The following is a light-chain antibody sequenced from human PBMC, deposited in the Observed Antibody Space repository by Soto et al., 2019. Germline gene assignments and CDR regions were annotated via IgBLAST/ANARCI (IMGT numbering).Light chain of an antibody. CDR1: QNIINW. CDR2: KPF. J-gene: IGKJ2*01. V-gene: IGKV1-5*03. CDR3: QHDSGYPLYT. Sequence: DIEMTQSPSTLSESVGDRVTITCRASQNIINWLAWYQQKPGKAPNLLMYKPFSLESGVPPRSIGSGSGTEFTLTIGSMQPDVSATYYCQHDSGYPLYTFGQGTKLEIK.